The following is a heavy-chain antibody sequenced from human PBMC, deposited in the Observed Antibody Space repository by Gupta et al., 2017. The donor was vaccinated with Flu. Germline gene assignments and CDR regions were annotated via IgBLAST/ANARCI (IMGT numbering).Heavy chain of an antibody. CDR2: SNTDGRTT. CDR3: ARVPYSGYSTFDP. J-gene: IGHJ5*02. D-gene: IGHD5-18*01. V-gene: IGHV3-74*01. CDR1: GFTFSSYW. Sequence: EVQLMESGGGLVQPGGSLRLSCAASGFTFSSYWMHWVRQTPGKGLLWISRSNTDGRTTNYADAVQDRFTISRDNAKNTMYLQMKSLRVEDTAVYYCARVPYSGYSTFDPWGQGTLVTVSS.